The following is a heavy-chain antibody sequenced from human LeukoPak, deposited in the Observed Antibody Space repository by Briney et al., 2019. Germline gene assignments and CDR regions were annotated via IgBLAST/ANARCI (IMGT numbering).Heavy chain of an antibody. CDR1: GFTFSNFG. D-gene: IGHD2-2*01. V-gene: IGHV3-64D*06. CDR3: VKEHCSSTSCFYFDY. CDR2: ISGNGGST. Sequence: GGSLRLSCSASGFTFSNFGMHWVRQAPGKGLEYVSAISGNGGSTHYADSVKGRFAISRDNSKNTLYLQMTSLKAEDTAVYYCVKEHCSSTSCFYFDYWGQGTLVTVSS. J-gene: IGHJ4*02.